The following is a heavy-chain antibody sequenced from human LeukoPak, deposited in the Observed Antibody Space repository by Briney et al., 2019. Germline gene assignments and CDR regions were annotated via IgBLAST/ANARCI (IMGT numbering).Heavy chain of an antibody. Sequence: GGSLGLSCAASGFTFSRYWMHWVRQAPGKGLVWVSRINSDGSSTNYADSVKGRFTISRDNAKNTLYLQMNSLRAEDTAVYYCARDRCSSTSCNNRGWFDPWGQGTLVTVSS. J-gene: IGHJ5*02. V-gene: IGHV3-74*01. CDR2: INSDGSST. CDR3: ARDRCSSTSCNNRGWFDP. CDR1: GFTFSRYW. D-gene: IGHD2-2*01.